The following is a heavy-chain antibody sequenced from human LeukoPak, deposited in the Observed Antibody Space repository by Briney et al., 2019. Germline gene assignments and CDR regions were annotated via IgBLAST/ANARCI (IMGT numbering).Heavy chain of an antibody. CDR2: IYYSGST. Sequence: SETLSLTCTVSGGSVSSGGYYWSWIRQPPGKGLEWIGYIYYSGSTNYNPSLKSRVTISVDTSKNQFSLKLSSVTAADTAVYYCAAPYNWNGGVDYWGQGTLVTVSS. D-gene: IGHD1-20*01. V-gene: IGHV4-61*08. CDR1: GGSVSSGGYY. CDR3: AAPYNWNGGVDY. J-gene: IGHJ4*02.